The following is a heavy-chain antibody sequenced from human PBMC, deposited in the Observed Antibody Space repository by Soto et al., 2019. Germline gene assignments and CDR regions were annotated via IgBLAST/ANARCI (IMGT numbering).Heavy chain of an antibody. CDR3: VRHSQRSHYYGSGSYYFDY. CDR1: GYTFTNYG. D-gene: IGHD3-10*01. J-gene: IGHJ4*02. Sequence: QVQRMQSGAEVRKPGASVKVSCKASGYTFTNYGISWVRQAPGRGLEWLGWISGYDGNTNYARNFQGRATMSTDTSTSTAYMELRSLISDDTAVYYCVRHSQRSHYYGSGSYYFDYWGQGVMVTVSS. CDR2: ISGYDGNT. V-gene: IGHV1-18*04.